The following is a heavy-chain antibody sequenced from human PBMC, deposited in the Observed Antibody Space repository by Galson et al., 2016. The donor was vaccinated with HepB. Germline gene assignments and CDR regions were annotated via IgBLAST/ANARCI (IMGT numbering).Heavy chain of an antibody. V-gene: IGHV3-74*03. Sequence: LRLSCAASGIFFSTYVMHWVRQAPGKGLVWVSCINSDGSDTKYADSVKGRFTISRDNARNSLFLQMSSLRAEYTAVYYCATLEMATIPPFDYWGQGTLVTVSS. CDR3: ATLEMATIPPFDY. J-gene: IGHJ4*02. CDR1: GIFFSTYV. D-gene: IGHD5-24*01. CDR2: INSDGSDT.